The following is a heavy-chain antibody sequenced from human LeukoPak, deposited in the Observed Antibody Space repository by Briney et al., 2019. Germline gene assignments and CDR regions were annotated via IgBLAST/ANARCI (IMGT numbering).Heavy chain of an antibody. D-gene: IGHD6-19*01. Sequence: GGSLRLSCAASGFTFSDYHMNWIRQAPGKGLEWVSYISPGGHTVYFADSVKGRFTLSRDNAKNSLSLQMNSLTAEDTAVCYCAAGRDIAVAGPGGYFDYWGQGTLVTVSS. CDR3: AAGRDIAVAGPGGYFDY. CDR1: GFTFSDYH. V-gene: IGHV3-11*01. J-gene: IGHJ4*02. CDR2: ISPGGHTV.